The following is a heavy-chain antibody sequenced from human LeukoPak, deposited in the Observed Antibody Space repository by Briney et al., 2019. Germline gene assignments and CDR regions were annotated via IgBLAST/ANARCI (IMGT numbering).Heavy chain of an antibody. CDR2: IWYDGSNK. CDR3: ARAPHNWNDVQYSLDY. J-gene: IGHJ4*02. V-gene: IGHV3-33*01. D-gene: IGHD1-1*01. CDR1: GFTFSSYG. Sequence: GGSLRLSCAASGFTFSSYGMHWVRQAPGKGLEWVAVIWYDGSNKYYADSVKGRFTISRDNSKNTLYLQMNSLRAEDTAVYYCARAPHNWNDVQYSLDYWGQGTLVTVSS.